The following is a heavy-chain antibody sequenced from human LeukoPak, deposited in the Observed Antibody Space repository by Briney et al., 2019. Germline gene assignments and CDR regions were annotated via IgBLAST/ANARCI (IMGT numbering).Heavy chain of an antibody. J-gene: IGHJ5*02. CDR1: GGSISSYY. Sequence: KPSETLSLTCTVSGGSISSYYWSWIRQPAGKGLEWIGRIDTSGSATYNPSLKSRVTISIDTSKNQFSLKLGSVTAADTAVYYCARDRGRMVYAVWFDPWGQGTLVTVSS. V-gene: IGHV4-4*07. D-gene: IGHD2-8*01. CDR3: ARDRGRMVYAVWFDP. CDR2: IDTSGSA.